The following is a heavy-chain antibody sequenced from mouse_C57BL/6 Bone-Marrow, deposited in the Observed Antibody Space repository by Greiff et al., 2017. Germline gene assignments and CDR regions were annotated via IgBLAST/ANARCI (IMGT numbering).Heavy chain of an antibody. Sequence: VKVVESGAELVRPGTSVKMSCKASGYTFTNYWIGWAKQRPGHGLEWIGDIYPGGGYTNYNEKFKGKATLTADKSSSTAYMQFSSLTSEDSAVYYCAGSRLWDWYFDVWGTGTTVTVSS. J-gene: IGHJ1*03. CDR3: AGSRLWDWYFDV. D-gene: IGHD6-1*01. CDR2: IYPGGGYT. V-gene: IGHV1-63*01. CDR1: GYTFTNYW.